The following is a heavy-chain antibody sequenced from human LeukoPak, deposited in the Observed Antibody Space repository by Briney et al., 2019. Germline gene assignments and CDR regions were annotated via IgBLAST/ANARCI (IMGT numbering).Heavy chain of an antibody. V-gene: IGHV3-53*01. D-gene: IGHD6-25*01. J-gene: IGHJ6*03. CDR3: ARFAAGGSYYYYMDV. Sequence: GGSLRLSCAASGFTVSSNYMSWVRQAPGKGLEWVSIIYSGGSTYYADSVKGRFTISRDNAKNSLYLQMNSLRADDTAVYYCARFAAGGSYYYYMDVWGKGTTVTVSS. CDR1: GFTVSSNY. CDR2: IYSGGST.